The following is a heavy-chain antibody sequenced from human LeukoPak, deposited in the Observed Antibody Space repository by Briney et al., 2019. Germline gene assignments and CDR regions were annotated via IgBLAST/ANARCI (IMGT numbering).Heavy chain of an antibody. CDR2: IKQDGSEK. D-gene: IGHD3-10*02. V-gene: IGHV3-7*01. Sequence: PGGSLRLSCAASGFTFSSYWMRWVRQAPAKGLEGVANIKQDGSEKYYVDSVKGRFTISRDNAKNSLYLQMNSLRAEDTAVYYCAELGITMIGGVWGKGTTVTISS. J-gene: IGHJ6*04. CDR1: GFTFSSYW. CDR3: AELGITMIGGV.